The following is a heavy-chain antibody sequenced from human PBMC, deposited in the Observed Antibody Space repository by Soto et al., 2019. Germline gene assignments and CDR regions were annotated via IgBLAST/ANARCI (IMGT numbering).Heavy chain of an antibody. D-gene: IGHD2-2*01. J-gene: IGHJ4*02. CDR1: GGTFSDYA. V-gene: IGHV1-69*01. Sequence: QVQVVQSGAEVKKPGSSVKVSCKASGGTFSDYAISWVRQAPGHGLEWVGGIIPLTETPVYAQTVQGRLTITADEVTSAAYRELSSLRSDDTAVYFCAIGTRTCWTCEFWGQGTLVTVSS. CDR3: AIGTRTCWTCEF. CDR2: IIPLTETP.